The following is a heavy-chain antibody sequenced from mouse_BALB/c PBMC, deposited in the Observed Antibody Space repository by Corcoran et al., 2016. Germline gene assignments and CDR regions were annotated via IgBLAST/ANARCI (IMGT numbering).Heavy chain of an antibody. CDR3: ARKKNSYYVDY. J-gene: IGHJ2*01. CDR1: GYTFTNYG. CDR2: INTYTGEP. V-gene: IGHV9-3-1*01. Sequence: QIQLVQSGPELKKPGETVKISCKASGYTFTNYGMNWVKQAPGKGLKWMGWINTYTGEPTYADDFKGRFAFSLETSASTAYLQINNLKNEDTATYFCARKKNSYYVDYWGQGTTLTVSS.